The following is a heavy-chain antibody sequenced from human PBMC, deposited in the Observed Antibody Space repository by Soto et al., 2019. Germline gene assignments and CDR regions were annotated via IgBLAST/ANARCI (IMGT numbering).Heavy chain of an antibody. CDR1: GFTFSSYA. J-gene: IGHJ6*02. Sequence: PGGSLRLSCAASGFTFSSYAMHWVRQGPGKGLEWVAVISYDGSNKYYADSVKGRFTISRDNSKNTLYLQMNSLRAEDTAVYYCARDLTIFGVVNNYYYCGMDVWGQGTTVTVSS. CDR3: ARDLTIFGVVNNYYYCGMDV. V-gene: IGHV3-30-3*01. D-gene: IGHD3-3*01. CDR2: ISYDGSNK.